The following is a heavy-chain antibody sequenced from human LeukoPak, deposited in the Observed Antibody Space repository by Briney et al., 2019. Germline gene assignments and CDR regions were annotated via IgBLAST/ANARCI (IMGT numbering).Heavy chain of an antibody. Sequence: GGALRLSCVASGIKFRKYGLQWGRQAPGKGLEWVTFIWYDGSHQYYIDSVKGRFTVSRDNAKSTLYLQMDSLRAEDTAVYYCATDRNEGKYYDYWGQGTLVTVSS. V-gene: IGHV3-30*02. D-gene: IGHD2/OR15-2a*01. CDR1: GIKFRKYG. CDR3: ATDRNEGKYYDY. CDR2: IWYDGSHQ. J-gene: IGHJ4*02.